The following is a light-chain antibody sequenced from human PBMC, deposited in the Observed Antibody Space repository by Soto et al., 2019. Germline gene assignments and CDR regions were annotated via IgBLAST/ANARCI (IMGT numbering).Light chain of an antibody. CDR1: QSVSSN. CDR2: GAY. V-gene: IGKV3-15*01. CDR3: QQYNNWPPIT. Sequence: EIVMTQSPANLSVSPGERANXSCRASQSVSSNLAWYQQKPGQAPRLLIYGAYTRAIGISARFSGSGSGTEFTLTISSLQSEDVAVYYCQQYNNWPPITVGQGTRLEI. J-gene: IGKJ5*01.